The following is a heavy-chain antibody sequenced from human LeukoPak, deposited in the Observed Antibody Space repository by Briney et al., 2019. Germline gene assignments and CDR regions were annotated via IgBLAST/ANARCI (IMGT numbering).Heavy chain of an antibody. D-gene: IGHD6-19*01. J-gene: IGHJ3*02. CDR3: ARTGYSSGWYGGFDI. V-gene: IGHV5-51*01. Sequence: GESLKISCKGSGCSFTNYWIGWVRQMSGKGLEWMGIIYPGDSDTRYSPSFQGQVTISADKSTITAYLQWSSLKASDTAMYYCARTGYSSGWYGGFDIWGQGTLVTVSS. CDR1: GCSFTNYW. CDR2: IYPGDSDT.